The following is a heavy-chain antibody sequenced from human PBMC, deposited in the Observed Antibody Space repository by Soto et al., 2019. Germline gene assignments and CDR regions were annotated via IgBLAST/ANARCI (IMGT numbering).Heavy chain of an antibody. Sequence: QVQLQQWGAGLLKPSETLSLTCAVYGGSFSGYYWSWIRQPPGKGLEWIGEINHSGSTNYNPSLKSRVTISVDTSENQFSLKLSSVTAADTAVYYCASGEVTMVRGVITPFDYWGPGILVTVSS. CDR2: INHSGST. D-gene: IGHD3-10*01. CDR1: GGSFSGYY. J-gene: IGHJ4*02. CDR3: ASGEVTMVRGVITPFDY. V-gene: IGHV4-34*01.